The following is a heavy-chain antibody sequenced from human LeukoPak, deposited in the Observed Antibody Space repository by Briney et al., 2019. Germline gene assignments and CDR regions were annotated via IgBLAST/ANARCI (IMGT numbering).Heavy chain of an antibody. J-gene: IGHJ4*02. CDR1: GFTFSSYW. D-gene: IGHD3-9*01. V-gene: IGHV3-74*01. CDR2: INSDGSST. CDR3: ARARAVLRHFDSHLDY. Sequence: QPGGSLGLSCAASGFTFSSYWMHWVRQAPGKGLVWVSRINSDGSSTSYADSVKGRFTISRDNAKNTLYLQMNSLRAEDTAVYYCARARAVLRHFDSHLDYWGQGTLVTVSS.